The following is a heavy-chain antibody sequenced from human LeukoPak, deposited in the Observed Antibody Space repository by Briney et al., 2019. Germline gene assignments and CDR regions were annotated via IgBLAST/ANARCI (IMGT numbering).Heavy chain of an antibody. V-gene: IGHV3-23*01. D-gene: IGHD1-1*01. CDR2: FSGGLDTT. J-gene: IGHJ4*02. CDR3: ATTKQARRYFDY. CDR1: GFTFSNYA. Sequence: GGSLRLSCAASGFTFSNYAMSWVRQAPGKRLEWVSTFSGGLDTTYHADSVRGRFTISRDNSKNTLYLQMDTLRAEDTAVYYCATTKQARRYFDYWGQGTLVTVSS.